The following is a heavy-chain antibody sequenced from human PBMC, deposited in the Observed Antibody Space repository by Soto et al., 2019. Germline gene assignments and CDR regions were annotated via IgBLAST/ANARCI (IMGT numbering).Heavy chain of an antibody. Sequence: LSLTCSVSGGSISGSYWSWIRQSPGKGLEWLGYVYYTGSTNYSPSLRSRVSISVDTSKNEFSLRLSSVTAADTAVYFCARSVAVPGAHIDHWGQGTQVTVSS. V-gene: IGHV4-59*01. CDR3: ARSVAVPGAHIDH. CDR2: VYYTGST. CDR1: GGSISGSY. D-gene: IGHD6-19*01. J-gene: IGHJ4*02.